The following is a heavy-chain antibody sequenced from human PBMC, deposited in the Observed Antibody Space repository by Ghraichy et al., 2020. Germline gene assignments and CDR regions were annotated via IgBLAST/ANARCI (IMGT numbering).Heavy chain of an antibody. V-gene: IGHV3-21*01. CDR1: GFTFSSYS. CDR3: ARVLQWELTRSNWFDP. Sequence: GESLNISCAASGFTFSSYSMNWVRQAPGKGLEWVSSISSSSSYIYYADSVKGRFTISRDNAKNSLYLQMNSLRAEDTAVYYCARVLQWELTRSNWFDPWGQGTLVTVSS. CDR2: ISSSSSYI. D-gene: IGHD1-26*01. J-gene: IGHJ5*02.